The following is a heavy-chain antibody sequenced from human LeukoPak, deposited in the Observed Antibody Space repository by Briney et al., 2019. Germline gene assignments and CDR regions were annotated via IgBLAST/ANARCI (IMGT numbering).Heavy chain of an antibody. Sequence: SETLSLTCNVSGASISSYYWSWIRQPAGKGLEWIGRIYTSGSTNYNPSLKSRVTISVDTSKNQFSLKLSSVTAADTAVYYCARYSGYDSRFDYWGQGTLVTVSS. CDR2: IYTSGST. CDR1: GASISSYY. D-gene: IGHD5-12*01. J-gene: IGHJ4*02. CDR3: ARYSGYDSRFDY. V-gene: IGHV4-4*07.